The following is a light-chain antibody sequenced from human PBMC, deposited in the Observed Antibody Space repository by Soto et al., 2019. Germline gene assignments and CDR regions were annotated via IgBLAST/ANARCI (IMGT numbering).Light chain of an antibody. V-gene: IGKV3-11*01. J-gene: IGKJ3*01. CDR3: QQRT. CDR1: QSVSSY. CDR2: DAS. Sequence: EIVLTQSPATLSLSPGERAILSCRSSQSVSSYLAWYQQKPGQAPRLLIYDASNRATGIPARFSGSASGTDFTLAISSLEPEDFAVYYCQQRTLGPGTKVEIK.